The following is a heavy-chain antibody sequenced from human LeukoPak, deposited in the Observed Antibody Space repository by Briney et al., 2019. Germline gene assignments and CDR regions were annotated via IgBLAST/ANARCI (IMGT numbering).Heavy chain of an antibody. CDR2: ISTSGSAM. CDR3: ASSGSYRFDY. Sequence: GGSLRLSCAASGFTFSRYTMNWVRQAPGKGLEWVSHISTSGSAMYYADSVKGRFTISRDNAKDSLYLQMNSLRDEDTAVYYCASSGSYRFDYWGQGTLVTASS. CDR1: GFTFSRYT. D-gene: IGHD1-26*01. V-gene: IGHV3-48*02. J-gene: IGHJ4*02.